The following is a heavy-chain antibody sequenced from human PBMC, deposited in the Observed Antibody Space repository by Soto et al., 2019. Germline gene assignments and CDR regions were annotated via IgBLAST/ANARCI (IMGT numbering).Heavy chain of an antibody. V-gene: IGHV6-1*01. CDR3: ARSSLEQTGDAFDI. CDR2: TYYRSKWYN. Sequence: QALSLTCAISGDSVSSNSAALNWSRQSASRGLEWLGRTYYRSKWYNDYAVAVKSRITISPDTSKNQFSLQLNSVTPEDTAVYYCARSSLEQTGDAFDIWGQGTMVTVS. D-gene: IGHD1-1*01. CDR1: GDSVSSNSAA. J-gene: IGHJ3*02.